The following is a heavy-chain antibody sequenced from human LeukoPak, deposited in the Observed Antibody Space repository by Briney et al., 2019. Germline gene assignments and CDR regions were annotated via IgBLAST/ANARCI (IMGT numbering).Heavy chain of an antibody. CDR3: ARDRKYSTSTLVDY. CDR2: IKEDGSEK. CDR1: GFTFSSYW. J-gene: IGHJ4*02. D-gene: IGHD6-6*01. V-gene: IGHV3-7*05. Sequence: GGSLRLSCAASGFTFSSYWMSWVRQAPGKGLEWVANIKEDGSEKNYVDSVKGRFTISRDNAKNSLYLQMNSLRAEDTAVYYCARDRKYSTSTLVDYWGQGTLVTVSS.